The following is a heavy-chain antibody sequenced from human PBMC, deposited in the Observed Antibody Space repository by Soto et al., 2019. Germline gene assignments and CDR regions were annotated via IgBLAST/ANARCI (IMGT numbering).Heavy chain of an antibody. Sequence: QAQLVQSGAEVKKPGASVKVSCKASGYTFTSYDINWVRQAAGLGLEWMGWMNPNSGNTGYAQKFQGRFTMTKHTSISTAYMELSSLRSEDTAVYYCARAVAGPGYYCYDRDVWCKGTTVSVAS. CDR2: MNPNSGNT. CDR3: ARAVAGPGYYCYDRDV. V-gene: IGHV1-8*01. J-gene: IGHJ6*03. D-gene: IGHD6-19*01. CDR1: GYTFTSYD.